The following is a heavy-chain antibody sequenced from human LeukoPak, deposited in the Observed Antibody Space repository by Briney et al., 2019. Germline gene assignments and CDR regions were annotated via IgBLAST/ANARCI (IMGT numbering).Heavy chain of an antibody. CDR3: ARSVSYYDILTGYSPLTIYFDY. CDR2: ISSSSSYR. V-gene: IGHV3-21*01. CDR1: GFTFSVYS. J-gene: IGHJ4*02. Sequence: GGSLRLSCAASGFTFSVYSMNWVRQAPGKGLEWVSSISSSSSYRYYADSVKGRFTISRDNAKNSLYLQMNSLRAEDTAVYYCARSVSYYDILTGYSPLTIYFDYWGQGTLVTVSS. D-gene: IGHD3-9*01.